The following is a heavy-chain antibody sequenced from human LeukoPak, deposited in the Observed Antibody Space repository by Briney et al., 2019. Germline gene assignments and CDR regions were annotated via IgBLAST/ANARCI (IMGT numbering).Heavy chain of an antibody. CDR3: ARAPRDSSSSNYMRRFDY. Sequence: SETLSLTCAVSGYSISSDNYWVWLRQPPGQGLGWTGGSYHSGSTYYNPSLKSRVTMSVDTSKNQFSLKLSSVTAADTAVYYCARAPRDSSSSNYMRRFDYWGQGTLVTVSS. V-gene: IGHV4-38-2*01. CDR2: SYHSGST. J-gene: IGHJ4*02. CDR1: GYSISSDNY. D-gene: IGHD3-22*01.